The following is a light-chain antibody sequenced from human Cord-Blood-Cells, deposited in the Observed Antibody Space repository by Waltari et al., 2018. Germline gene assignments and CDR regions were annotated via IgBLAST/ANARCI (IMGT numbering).Light chain of an antibody. CDR1: SSDAGGYHY. CDR2: DVS. CDR3: CSYAGSYTYVV. V-gene: IGLV2-11*01. J-gene: IGLJ2*01. Sequence: QSALTQPRSVSGSPGQSVTISCTGTSSDAGGYHYVSCYQQHPGKAPKLMIYDVSKRPSGVPDRFSGSKSGNTASLTISGLQAEDEADYYCCSYAGSYTYVVFGGGTKLTVL.